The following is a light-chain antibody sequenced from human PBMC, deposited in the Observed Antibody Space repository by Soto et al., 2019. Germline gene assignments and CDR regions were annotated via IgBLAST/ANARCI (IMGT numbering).Light chain of an antibody. CDR1: QSVTNSF. J-gene: IGKJ2*01. V-gene: IGKV3-20*01. Sequence: EIVMTQSPATLSVSPGERATLSCRASQSVTNSFFAWYQQKPGQAPRLLIYGISSRATGIPDRFSGSGSGTDFTLTISRLEPEDFVVYYCQQYISLPHTFGQGTKLEVK. CDR3: QQYISLPHT. CDR2: GIS.